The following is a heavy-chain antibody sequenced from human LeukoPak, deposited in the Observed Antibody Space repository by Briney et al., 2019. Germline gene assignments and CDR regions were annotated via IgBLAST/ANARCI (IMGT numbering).Heavy chain of an antibody. CDR1: GFTFSNYW. J-gene: IGHJ4*02. CDR3: ARDQWRLFDY. V-gene: IGHV3-7*04. CDR2: IKEDGSDK. D-gene: IGHD2-21*02. Sequence: GGSLRLSCAASGFTFSNYWMTWVRQAPGKGLEWVANIKEDGSDKYYVDSVKDRFTISRDNAKNSLYLQMNSLRVEDTAVYFCARDQWRLFDYWGQGTLDAVSS.